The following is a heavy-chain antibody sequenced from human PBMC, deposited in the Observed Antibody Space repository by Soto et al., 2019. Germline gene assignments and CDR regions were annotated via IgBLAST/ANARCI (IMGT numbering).Heavy chain of an antibody. D-gene: IGHD3-9*01. Sequence: EVQLVESGGGVVRPGGSLRLSCAASGFTFDDYGMSWVRQAPGKGLEWVSGINWNGGSTGYADSVKGRFTISRDNAKNSLYLQMNSLRAEDTALYHCARVYYDILTGYYPTNYFDCWGQGTLVTVSS. CDR3: ARVYYDILTGYYPTNYFDC. V-gene: IGHV3-20*01. J-gene: IGHJ4*02. CDR2: INWNGGST. CDR1: GFTFDDYG.